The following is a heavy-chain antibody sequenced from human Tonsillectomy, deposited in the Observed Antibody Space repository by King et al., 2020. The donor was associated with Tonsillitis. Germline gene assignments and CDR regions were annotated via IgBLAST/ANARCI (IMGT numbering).Heavy chain of an antibody. V-gene: IGHV3-15*01. Sequence: QLVQSGGGLVKPGGSLRLSCAASGFTFSDAWMSWVRQTPGKGLEWVGRIKRKTDGGTTDYAAPVKGRFTFSRDDSKNTLYLQMNSLKTQDTAVYYCTTAAYDSSAYYYYYYYGMDVWGQGTTVTVSS. J-gene: IGHJ6*02. CDR1: GFTFSDAW. CDR3: TTAAYDSSAYYYYYYYGMDV. D-gene: IGHD3-22*01. CDR2: IKRKTDGGTT.